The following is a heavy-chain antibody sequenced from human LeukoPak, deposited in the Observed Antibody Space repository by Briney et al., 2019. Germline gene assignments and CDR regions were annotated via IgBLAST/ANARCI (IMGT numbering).Heavy chain of an antibody. Sequence: GGPQRLSCAACGFTFSSYGMHWVREAPGKGLEGVAFIRYDGSNKYYADSVKGRFTIYRDNSKNALYLQMNSLRAEDTAEYYCAQDAIVGATPFDYWGQGTLVTVSS. J-gene: IGHJ4*02. CDR3: AQDAIVGATPFDY. CDR2: IRYDGSNK. V-gene: IGHV3-30*02. D-gene: IGHD1-26*01. CDR1: GFTFSSYG.